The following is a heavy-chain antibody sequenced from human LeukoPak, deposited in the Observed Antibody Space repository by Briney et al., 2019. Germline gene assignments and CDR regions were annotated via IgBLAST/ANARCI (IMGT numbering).Heavy chain of an antibody. CDR2: INSDGSST. V-gene: IGHV3-74*01. CDR3: AREVYSSGWSSFDY. J-gene: IGHJ4*02. D-gene: IGHD6-19*01. Sequence: SGGSLRLSCAASGFTFSNFGMSWVRQAPGKGLVWVSRINSDGSSTIHADSVKGRFTISRDNAKNTLYLQMNSLRAEDTAVYYCAREVYSSGWSSFDYWGQGTLVTVSS. CDR1: GFTFSNFG.